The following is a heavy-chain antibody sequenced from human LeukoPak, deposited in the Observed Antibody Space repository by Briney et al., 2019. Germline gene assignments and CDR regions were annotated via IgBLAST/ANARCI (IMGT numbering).Heavy chain of an antibody. Sequence: SETLSLTCTVSGASISSSSYYWGWIRQPPGKGLEWIGSIYYSGSTYYNPSLKSRVTISVDTSKNQFSLKLSSVTAADTAVYYCARHSTYSSSWYPNWFDPWGQGTLVTVSS. CDR1: GASISSSSYY. D-gene: IGHD6-13*01. CDR3: ARHSTYSSSWYPNWFDP. V-gene: IGHV4-39*01. J-gene: IGHJ5*02. CDR2: IYYSGST.